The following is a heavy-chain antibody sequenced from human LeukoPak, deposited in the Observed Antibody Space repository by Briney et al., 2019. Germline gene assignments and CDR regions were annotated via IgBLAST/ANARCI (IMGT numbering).Heavy chain of an antibody. D-gene: IGHD3-22*01. CDR3: AKATYDSSGYYLSY. Sequence: GGSLRLSCAASRFRFSTFPMGWVRQAPGKGLEWVSGISAGGETTFYADSVRGRLTISRDNSKNTLYLQMNSLRADDTAVYYCAKATYDSSGYYLSYWGQGTLVTVPS. CDR1: RFRFSTFP. V-gene: IGHV3-23*01. J-gene: IGHJ4*02. CDR2: ISAGGETT.